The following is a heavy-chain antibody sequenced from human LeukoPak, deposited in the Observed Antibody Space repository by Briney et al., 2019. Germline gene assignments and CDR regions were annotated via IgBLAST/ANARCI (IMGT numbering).Heavy chain of an antibody. CDR3: ARLYCTGGSCYSTRGVFDI. J-gene: IGHJ3*02. CDR1: GGSLSSYY. CDR2: IYYSGST. V-gene: IGHV4-59*08. Sequence: SETLSLTCTVSGGSLSSYYWSWIRQPPGKGLEWIGYIYYSGSTNYNPSLKSRVTISVDTSKNQFSLKLSSVTAADTAVYYCARLYCTGGSCYSTRGVFDIWGQGTMVTVSS. D-gene: IGHD2-15*01.